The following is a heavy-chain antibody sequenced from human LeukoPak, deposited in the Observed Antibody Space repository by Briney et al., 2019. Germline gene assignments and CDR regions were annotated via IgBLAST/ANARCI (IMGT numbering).Heavy chain of an antibody. CDR3: ARSGSRGYGGNGFHY. Sequence: SETLSLTCAVYGVSFSGYYWSWIRQPPGKGLEWIGEINHSGSTNYNPSLKSRVTISVDTSKNQFSLKLSSVTAADTAVYYCARSGSRGYGGNGFHYWGQGTLVTVSS. CDR2: INHSGST. V-gene: IGHV4-34*01. J-gene: IGHJ4*02. D-gene: IGHD4-23*01. CDR1: GVSFSGYY.